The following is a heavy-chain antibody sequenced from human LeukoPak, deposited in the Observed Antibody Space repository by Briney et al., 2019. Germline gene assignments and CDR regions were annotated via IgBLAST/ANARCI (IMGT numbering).Heavy chain of an antibody. Sequence: SETLSPTCAVYGGSFSGYYWSWIRQPPGKGLEWIGEINHSGSTNYNPSLKSRVTISVDTSKNQFSPKLSSVTAADTAVYYCASSALRLGELSPSYYFDYWGQGTLVTVSS. J-gene: IGHJ4*02. CDR3: ASSALRLGELSPSYYFDY. D-gene: IGHD3-16*02. CDR1: GGSFSGYY. CDR2: INHSGST. V-gene: IGHV4-34*01.